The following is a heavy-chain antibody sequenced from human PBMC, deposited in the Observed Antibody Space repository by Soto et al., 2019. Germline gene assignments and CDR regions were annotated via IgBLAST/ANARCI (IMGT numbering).Heavy chain of an antibody. CDR3: ARKSDSSPVPEADGV. CDR1: GFSVGSNY. J-gene: IGHJ4*02. V-gene: IGHV3-53*02. D-gene: IGHD2-8*01. Sequence: EVQLVETGGGLIQPGGSLRLSCAASGFSVGSNYMTWVRQSPGKGLEWVSLIYSNGDTDYADSVEGRFSISRDNFKNTLYLQMNNLRAEDTAVYHCARKSDSSPVPEADGVWGRGTLVTVSS. CDR2: IYSNGDT.